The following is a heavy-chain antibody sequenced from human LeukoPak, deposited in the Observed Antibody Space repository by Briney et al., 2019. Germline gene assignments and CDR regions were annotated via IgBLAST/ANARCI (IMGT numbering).Heavy chain of an antibody. CDR2: ISSSSKNI. CDR3: ARVAAGHSVNYFDF. V-gene: IGHV3-48*02. Sequence: RGSLRLSCAASGFTFNTYDMNWVRQAPGRGLEWISYISSSSKNIYYADSVEGRFTVSRANAENSLYLQMNSLTDEDTAVYYCARVAAGHSVNYFDFWGLGTLVIVSS. D-gene: IGHD4-23*01. J-gene: IGHJ4*02. CDR1: GFTFNTYD.